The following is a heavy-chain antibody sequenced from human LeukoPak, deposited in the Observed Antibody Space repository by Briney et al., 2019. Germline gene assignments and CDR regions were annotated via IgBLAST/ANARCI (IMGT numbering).Heavy chain of an antibody. CDR3: ASITMVSGDY. V-gene: IGHV3-21*01. J-gene: IGHJ4*02. D-gene: IGHD3-10*01. CDR2: ISSSSSYI. CDR1: GGTFSSYS. Sequence: GGSLRLSCAASGGTFSSYSMNWVRQAPGKGLEGFSSISSSSSYIYYADSVKGRFTISRDNAKNSLYLQMNSLTAEDTAVYSCASITMVSGDYWGQGTLVTVSS.